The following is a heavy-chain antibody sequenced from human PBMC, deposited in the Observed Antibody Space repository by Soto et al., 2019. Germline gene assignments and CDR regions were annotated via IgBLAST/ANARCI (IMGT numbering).Heavy chain of an antibody. CDR3: ARYCSSTARHFGGFDI. D-gene: IGHD2-2*01. J-gene: IGHJ3*02. Sequence: SETLPLTCTVSGGSVSIGSYYLSWIRQPPGKGLEWIGYIYYSGSTNYNPSLKSRVTISVDTSKNQFSLKLSSVTAADTAVYYCARYCSSTARHFGGFDIWGQVTIVTVAS. CDR1: GGSVSIGSYY. V-gene: IGHV4-61*01. CDR2: IYYSGST.